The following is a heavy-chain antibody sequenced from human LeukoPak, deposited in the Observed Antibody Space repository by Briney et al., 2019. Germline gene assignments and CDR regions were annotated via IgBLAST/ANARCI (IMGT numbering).Heavy chain of an antibody. V-gene: IGHV3-72*01. CDR1: GFTFSDHY. Sequence: WGSLRLSCAASGFTFSDHYMDWVRQAPGKGLEWVGRTRNKANSYTTEYAASVKGRFTISRDDSKNSLYLQMNSLKTEDTAVYYCARGGYSGSHGWSSWGQGTLVTVSS. D-gene: IGHD5-12*01. CDR3: ARGGYSGSHGWSS. J-gene: IGHJ4*02. CDR2: TRNKANSYTT.